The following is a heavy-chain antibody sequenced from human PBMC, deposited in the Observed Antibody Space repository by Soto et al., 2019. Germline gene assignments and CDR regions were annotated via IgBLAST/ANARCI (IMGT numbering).Heavy chain of an antibody. V-gene: IGHV1-46*01. J-gene: IGHJ4*02. CDR2: INPSGGST. CDR1: GYTFTSYY. Sequence: ASVKVSCKAAGYTFTSYYMHWVRQAPGQGLEWRGIINPSGGSTSYAQKFQGRVTMTSAPSTSTVYMELSSLRSEATAVYYCARLSSARRSIPPITIFGVDVDYFDSWRQGTLVTVSS. CDR3: ARLSSARRSIPPITIFGVDVDYFDS. D-gene: IGHD3-3*01.